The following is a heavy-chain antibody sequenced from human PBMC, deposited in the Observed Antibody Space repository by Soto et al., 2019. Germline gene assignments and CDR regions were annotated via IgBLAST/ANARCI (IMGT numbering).Heavy chain of an antibody. CDR1: GGTFSSYA. D-gene: IGHD3-3*01. Sequence: QVQLVQSGAEVKKPGSSVKVSCKASGGTFSSYAISWVRQAPGQGLEWMGGIIPIFGSTNYAQKFQGSVTITADESTSTAYMELSSLRSDDTAVYYCARGGLRFLDCAMDVWGQGTTVTVSS. J-gene: IGHJ6*02. CDR2: IIPIFGST. V-gene: IGHV1-69*12. CDR3: ARGGLRFLDCAMDV.